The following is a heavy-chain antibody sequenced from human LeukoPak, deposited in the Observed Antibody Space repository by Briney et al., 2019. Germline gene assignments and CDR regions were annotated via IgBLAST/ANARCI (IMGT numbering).Heavy chain of an antibody. V-gene: IGHV3-23*01. D-gene: IGHD4-11*01. Sequence: PGESLRLSCAASGFTFSSYAMSWVRQAPGKGLEWVSAISGSGGSTYYADSVKGRFTISRDNSKNTLYLQMNSLRAEDTAVYYCAKRDYSNYDLDYWGQGTLVTVSS. J-gene: IGHJ4*02. CDR3: AKRDYSNYDLDY. CDR2: ISGSGGST. CDR1: GFTFSSYA.